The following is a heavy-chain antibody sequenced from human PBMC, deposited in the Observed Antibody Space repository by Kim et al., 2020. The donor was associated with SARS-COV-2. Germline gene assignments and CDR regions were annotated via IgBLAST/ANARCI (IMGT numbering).Heavy chain of an antibody. D-gene: IGHD5-18*01. V-gene: IGHV1-18*01. CDR3: ARDQRGYSYGQLFDY. J-gene: IGHJ4*02. Sequence: QKLQRRVTMTTDTSTSTAYMELRSLRSDDTAVYYCARDQRGYSYGQLFDYWGQGTLVTVSS.